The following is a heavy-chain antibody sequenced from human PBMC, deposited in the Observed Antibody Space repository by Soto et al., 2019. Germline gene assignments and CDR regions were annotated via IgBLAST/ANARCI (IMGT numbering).Heavy chain of an antibody. V-gene: IGHV3-15*07. CDR2: IKSKTDGGTT. CDR1: GFTFSNAW. J-gene: IGHJ5*02. Sequence: EVQLVESGGGLVKPGGSLRLSCAASGFTFSNAWMNWVRQAPGKGLEWVGRIKSKTDGGTTDYAAPVKGRFTISRDDSKNTLYLQMNRLKTGDTAGYYCTPDGGEQLSISLFGPLGQGTLVTVSS. CDR3: TPDGGEQLSISLFGP. D-gene: IGHD6-13*01.